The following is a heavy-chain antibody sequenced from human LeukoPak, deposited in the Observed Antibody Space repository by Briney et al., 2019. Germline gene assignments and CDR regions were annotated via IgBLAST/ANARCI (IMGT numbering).Heavy chain of an antibody. CDR1: GYTFTSYY. CDR3: ARGRGYYYMDV. J-gene: IGHJ6*03. CDR2: INPSGGST. V-gene: IGHV1-46*01. Sequence: ASVKVSCKASGYTFTSYYVHWVRQAPGEGLEWMGIINPSGGSTSYAQKFQGRVTITADKSTSTAYMELSSLRSEDTAVYYCARGRGYYYMDVWGKGTTVTVSS.